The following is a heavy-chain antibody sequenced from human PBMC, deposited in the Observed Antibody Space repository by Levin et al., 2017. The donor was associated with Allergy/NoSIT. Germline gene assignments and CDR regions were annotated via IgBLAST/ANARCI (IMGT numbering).Heavy chain of an antibody. Sequence: GESLKISCAASGFTFSSYAMHWVRQAPGKGLEWVAVISYDGSNKYYADSVKGRFTISRDNSKNTLYLQMNSLRAEDTAVYYCARDLAYYDSSGYPIFGYWGQGTLVTVSS. D-gene: IGHD3-22*01. CDR3: ARDLAYYDSSGYPIFGY. CDR2: ISYDGSNK. CDR1: GFTFSSYA. J-gene: IGHJ4*02. V-gene: IGHV3-30-3*01.